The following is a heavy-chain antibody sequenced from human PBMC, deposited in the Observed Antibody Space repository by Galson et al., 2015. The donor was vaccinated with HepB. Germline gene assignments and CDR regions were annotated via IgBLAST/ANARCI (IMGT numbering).Heavy chain of an antibody. J-gene: IGHJ6*02. Sequence: SLRLSCAASGFTFSSYGMHWVRQAPGKGLEWVAVIWYDGSNKYYADSVKGRFTISRDNSKNTLYLQMNSLRAEDTAVYYCAKGLYGSGSYSLYPYYYYGMDVWGQGTTVTVSS. D-gene: IGHD3-10*01. CDR2: IWYDGSNK. CDR1: GFTFSSYG. V-gene: IGHV3-33*06. CDR3: AKGLYGSGSYSLYPYYYYGMDV.